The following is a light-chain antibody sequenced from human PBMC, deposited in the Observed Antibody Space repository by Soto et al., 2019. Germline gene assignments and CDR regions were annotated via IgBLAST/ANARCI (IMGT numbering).Light chain of an antibody. J-gene: IGKJ1*01. CDR1: QSVSSD. CDR2: EAS. Sequence: ESVLKQSPATLSLSTGERATLSSRASQSVSSDLAWYQQKPGQSPRLLIYEASSRATSIPDRFSGSGSGTDFTPTISILQTEDFAAYYCKQYNNWPTWTFGHGTKVDI. CDR3: KQYNNWPTWT. V-gene: IGKV3-11*01.